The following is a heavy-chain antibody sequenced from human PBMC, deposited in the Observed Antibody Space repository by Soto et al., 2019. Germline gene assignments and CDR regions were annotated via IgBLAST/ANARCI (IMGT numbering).Heavy chain of an antibody. CDR3: PRTFHDFWSGSLWYDP. CDR2: ISSSGSTI. Sequence: PGGSLRLSCAASGSTSSDYYMSWIRQAPGKGLEWVSYISSSGSTIYYAYSVKGRFTISRDNAKNSLYLQMNSPSAEDTAVYYCPRTFHDFWSGSLWYDPWRPGTLVTVSS. CDR1: GSTSSDYY. V-gene: IGHV3-11*01. J-gene: IGHJ5*02. D-gene: IGHD3-3*01.